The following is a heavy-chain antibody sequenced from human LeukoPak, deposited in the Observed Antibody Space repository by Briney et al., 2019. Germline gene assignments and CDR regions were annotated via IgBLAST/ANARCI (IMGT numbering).Heavy chain of an antibody. J-gene: IGHJ4*02. D-gene: IGHD5-24*01. CDR3: AKDGGDGYNWKPSGFDY. V-gene: IGHV3-9*01. CDR2: ISWNSGSI. Sequence: GRSLRLSCAASGFTFDDYAMHWVRQAPGKGLEWVSGISWNSGSIGYADSVKGRFTTSRDNAKNSLYLQMNSLRAEDTALYYCAKDGGDGYNWKPSGFDYWGQGTLVTVSS. CDR1: GFTFDDYA.